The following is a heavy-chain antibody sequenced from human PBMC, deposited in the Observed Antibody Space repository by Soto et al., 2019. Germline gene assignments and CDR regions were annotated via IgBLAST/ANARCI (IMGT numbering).Heavy chain of an antibody. J-gene: IGHJ6*02. CDR3: ARVLWFGELSHYYYAMDV. CDR2: INLNSGGT. D-gene: IGHD3-10*01. Sequence: GASVKVSCKASGYTFTAYYLHWVRQAPGQGLEWMGWINLNSGGTNYAQKFQGWVTMTRDTSTSTAYMDLRSLRSDDTAVYYCARVLWFGELSHYYYAMDVWGQGTTVTSP. V-gene: IGHV1-2*04. CDR1: GYTFTAYY.